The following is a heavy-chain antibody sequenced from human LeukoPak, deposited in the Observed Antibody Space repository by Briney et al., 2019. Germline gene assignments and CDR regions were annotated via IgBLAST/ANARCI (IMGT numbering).Heavy chain of an antibody. CDR2: ISYDGSNK. V-gene: IGHV3-30*18. CDR1: GFTFSSYW. CDR3: AKGTTLIVGDYFDQ. D-gene: IGHD3-22*01. Sequence: GGSLRLSCAASGFTFSSYWMSWVRQAPGKGLEWVAVISYDGSNKYYADSVTGRFTISRDNSKNTLYLQTSSLRAEDTAIYYCAKGTTLIVGDYFDQWGQGTLVTVSS. J-gene: IGHJ4*02.